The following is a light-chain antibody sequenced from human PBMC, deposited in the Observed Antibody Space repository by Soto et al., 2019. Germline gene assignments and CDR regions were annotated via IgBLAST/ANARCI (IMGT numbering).Light chain of an antibody. CDR3: SSYTSSGTLV. V-gene: IGLV2-14*01. Sequence: QSALTPPASVSGSPGQSITVSCTGTSSDVGGYNYVSWYQQHPGKAPKLMIYDVSNRPSGVSNRFSGSKSGNTASLTISGLRAEDEADYYCSSYTSSGTLVFGTGTKLTVL. J-gene: IGLJ1*01. CDR1: SSDVGGYNY. CDR2: DVS.